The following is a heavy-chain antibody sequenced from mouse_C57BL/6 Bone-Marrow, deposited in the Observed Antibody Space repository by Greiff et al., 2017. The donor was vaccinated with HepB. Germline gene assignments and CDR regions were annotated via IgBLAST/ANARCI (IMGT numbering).Heavy chain of an antibody. D-gene: IGHD1-1*01. CDR1: GYTFTDYE. V-gene: IGHV1-15*01. CDR2: IDPETGGT. CDR3: TRAGATVVAHYYAMDY. J-gene: IGHJ4*01. Sequence: QVQLQQSGAELVRPGASVTLSCKASGYTFTDYEMHWVKQTPVHGLEWIGAIDPETGGTAYNQKFKGKAILTADKSSSTAYMEIRSLTSEDSAVYYGTRAGATVVAHYYAMDYWGQGTSVTVSA.